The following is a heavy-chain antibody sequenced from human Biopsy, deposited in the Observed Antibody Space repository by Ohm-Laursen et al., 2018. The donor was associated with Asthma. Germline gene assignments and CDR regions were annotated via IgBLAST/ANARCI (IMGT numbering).Heavy chain of an antibody. V-gene: IGHV3-30*01. D-gene: IGHD1-1*01. CDR2: ISKDASTQ. CDR1: GFSFSNFA. J-gene: IGHJ3*02. Sequence: PLRLSCAASGFSFSNFAIHWVRQAPGKGLEWVGVISKDASTQDYADSVKGRFTMARDNSKNTLDLQMNSLREEDTAVYYCVRDGTDDAFDIWGQGTVVSVSS. CDR3: VRDGTDDAFDI.